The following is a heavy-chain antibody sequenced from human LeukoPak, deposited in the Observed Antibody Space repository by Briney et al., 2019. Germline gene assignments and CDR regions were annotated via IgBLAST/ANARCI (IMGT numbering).Heavy chain of an antibody. CDR3: ARYSGSYRPFDY. J-gene: IGHJ4*02. Sequence: KSSETLSLTCTVSGGSISSSSYYWGWIRQPPGKGLEWIGSIYYSGSTYYNPSLKSRLTMSVDTSKNQFSLKLSSVTAADAAVYYCARYSGSYRPFDYWGQGTLVTVSS. CDR1: GGSISSSSYY. D-gene: IGHD1-26*01. CDR2: IYYSGST. V-gene: IGHV4-39*07.